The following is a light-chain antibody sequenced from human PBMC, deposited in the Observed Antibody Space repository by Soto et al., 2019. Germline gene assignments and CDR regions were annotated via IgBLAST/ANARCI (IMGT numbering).Light chain of an antibody. CDR3: QQYYSTPLA. Sequence: DIVLTKSPDSLAVSLGERATINCKSSQSVLYSSNNKNYLAWYQQKPRQPPKLLIYWASTRESGVPDRFSGSGSGTDFTLTISSLQAEDVAVYYCQQYYSTPLAFGKGTKVEIK. J-gene: IGKJ1*01. V-gene: IGKV4-1*01. CDR1: QSVLYSSNNKNY. CDR2: WAS.